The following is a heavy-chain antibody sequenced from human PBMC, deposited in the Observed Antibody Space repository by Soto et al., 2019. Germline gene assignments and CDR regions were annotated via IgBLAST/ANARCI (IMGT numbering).Heavy chain of an antibody. V-gene: IGHV4-39*01. CDR2: IFYTGSA. D-gene: IGHD3-10*01. CDR3: ARGRMVRGVSQPRYYYYYYGMDV. CDR1: SGSIRISTYY. Sequence: PSETLSLACTVSSGSIRISTYYWGWIRQPPGKGLEWIGSIFYTGSAFYNPSLKSRVTISVDTSKNQFSLKLSSVTAADTAVYYCARGRMVRGVSQPRYYYYYYGMDVWGQGTTVTVSS. J-gene: IGHJ6*02.